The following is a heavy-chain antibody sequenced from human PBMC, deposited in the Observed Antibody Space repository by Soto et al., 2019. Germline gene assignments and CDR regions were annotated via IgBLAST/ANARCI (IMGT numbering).Heavy chain of an antibody. CDR1: GGSISSSSYY. D-gene: IGHD2-15*01. J-gene: IGHJ4*02. V-gene: IGHV4-39*01. Sequence: QLQLQESGPGLVKPSETLSLTCTVSGGSISSSSYYWGWIRQPPGKGLEWIGSIYYSGSTYYNPSLKSRGTISVQPSNNQFSLKLTSVTAADTAVYYCASHTPAISISDHWGQGTLVTVSS. CDR3: ASHTPAISISDH. CDR2: IYYSGST.